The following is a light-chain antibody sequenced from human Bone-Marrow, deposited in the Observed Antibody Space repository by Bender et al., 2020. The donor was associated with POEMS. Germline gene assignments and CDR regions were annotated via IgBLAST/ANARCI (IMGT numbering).Light chain of an antibody. J-gene: IGLJ3*02. CDR2: EVR. Sequence: SYELTQPPSVSVSPGQTASITCSGDKLGNKYAVWYQQKPGQSPEVVIYEVRRRPSGIPERFSGSTSGDTATLTISGTQALDEADYYCQTRDSDTVVFGGGTKLTVL. V-gene: IGLV3-1*01. CDR1: KLGNKY. CDR3: QTRDSDTVV.